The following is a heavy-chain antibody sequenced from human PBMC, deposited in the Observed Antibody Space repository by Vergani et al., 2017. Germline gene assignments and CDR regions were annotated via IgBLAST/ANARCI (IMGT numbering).Heavy chain of an antibody. V-gene: IGHV3-23*04. Sequence: LQLVESGGGLVKPGGSLRLSCAASGFSFPGYAMSWVRQAPGKGLEWVSSVSGSSATPYYADSVKGRFIISRDNSKNTLHLQMNSLRADDTAVYYCTKGSRGYTGYFFDYWGQGTLATVSS. J-gene: IGHJ4*02. CDR3: TKGSRGYTGYFFDY. CDR2: VSGSSATP. CDR1: GFSFPGYA. D-gene: IGHD5-12*01.